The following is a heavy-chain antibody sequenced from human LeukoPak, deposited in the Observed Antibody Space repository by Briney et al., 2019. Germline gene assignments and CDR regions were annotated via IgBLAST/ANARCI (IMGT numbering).Heavy chain of an antibody. Sequence: PETLSLTCAVYGGSFSGYYWSWVRQPPGKGLEWIGEINHSGSTNYNPSLKSRVTISVDTSKNQFSLKLSSVTAADTAVYYCARRYRLDWFDPWGQGTLVTVSS. CDR3: ARRYRLDWFDP. CDR1: GGSFSGYY. J-gene: IGHJ5*02. D-gene: IGHD6-19*01. CDR2: INHSGST. V-gene: IGHV4-34*01.